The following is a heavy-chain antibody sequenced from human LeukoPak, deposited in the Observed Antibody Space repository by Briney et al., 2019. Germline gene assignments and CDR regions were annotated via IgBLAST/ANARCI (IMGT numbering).Heavy chain of an antibody. Sequence: ASVKVSCKASGYTFTSYDINWVRQATGQGLEWMGWISAYNGNTNYAQKLQGRVTVTTDTSTSTAYMELRSLRSDDTAVYYCARAANDAFDIWGQGTMVTVSS. CDR1: GYTFTSYD. J-gene: IGHJ3*02. CDR3: ARAANDAFDI. CDR2: ISAYNGNT. V-gene: IGHV1-18*01.